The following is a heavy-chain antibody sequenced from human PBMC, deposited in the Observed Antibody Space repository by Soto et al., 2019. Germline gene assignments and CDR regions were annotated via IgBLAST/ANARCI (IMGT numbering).Heavy chain of an antibody. D-gene: IGHD3-10*01. CDR3: ARGFNSMVRGVIITDYYYGMDV. V-gene: IGHV4-34*01. CDR2: INHSGST. Sequence: ETLSLTCAVYGGSFSGYYWSWIRQPPGKGLERIGEINHSGSTNYNPSLKSRVTISVDTSKNQFSLKLSSVTAADTAVYYCARGFNSMVRGVIITDYYYGMDVWGQGTTVTVSS. CDR1: GGSFSGYY. J-gene: IGHJ6*02.